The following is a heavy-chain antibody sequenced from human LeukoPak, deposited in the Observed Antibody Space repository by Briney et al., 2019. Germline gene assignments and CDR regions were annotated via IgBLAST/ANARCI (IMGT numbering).Heavy chain of an antibody. D-gene: IGHD6-6*01. J-gene: IGHJ4*02. V-gene: IGHV4-34*01. CDR1: GGSFSGYY. Sequence: SETLSLTCAVYGGSFSGYYWSWIRQPPGKGLEWIGEINHSGSTNYNPSLKSRVTISVDTSKNQSSLKLSSVTAADTAVYYCARRYSSSSLRAYWGQGTLVTVSS. CDR2: INHSGST. CDR3: ARRYSSSSLRAY.